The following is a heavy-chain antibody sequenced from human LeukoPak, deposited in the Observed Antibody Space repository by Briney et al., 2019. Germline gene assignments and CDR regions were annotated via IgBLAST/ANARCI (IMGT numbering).Heavy chain of an antibody. CDR2: ISSSSSYI. Sequence: GGSVRLSCAASGFTFSSYSMNWVRQAPGKGLEWVSSISSSSSYIYYADSVKGRFTISRDNAKNSLYLQMNSLRAEDTAVYYCASDYLRRGYDFGPPDYWGQGTLVTVSS. J-gene: IGHJ4*02. CDR1: GFTFSSYS. V-gene: IGHV3-21*01. D-gene: IGHD5-12*01. CDR3: ASDYLRRGYDFGPPDY.